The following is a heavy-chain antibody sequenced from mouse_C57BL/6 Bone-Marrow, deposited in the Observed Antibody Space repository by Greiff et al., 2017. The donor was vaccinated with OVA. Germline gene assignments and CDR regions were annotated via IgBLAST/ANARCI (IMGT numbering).Heavy chain of an antibody. CDR1: GFTFSDYG. J-gene: IGHJ4*01. V-gene: IGHV5-17*01. CDR3: ARNGNPYAMDY. D-gene: IGHD2-1*01. Sequence: EVQLVESGRGLVKPGGSLKLSCAASGFTFSDYGMHWVRQAPEKGLEWVAYISSGSSTIYYADTVKGRFTISRDNAKNTLFLQMTSLRSEDTAMYYCARNGNPYAMDYWGQGTSVTVSS. CDR2: ISSGSSTI.